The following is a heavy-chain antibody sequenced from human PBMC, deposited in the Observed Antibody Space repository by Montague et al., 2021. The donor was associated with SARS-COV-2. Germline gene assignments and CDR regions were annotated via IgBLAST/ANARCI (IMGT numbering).Heavy chain of an antibody. D-gene: IGHD1-14*01. V-gene: IGHV4-59*12. CDR2: IYPCGPT. CDR1: IVSLNAYY. CDR3: ATDDEHDRPADFDY. Sequence: SETLSLTCAVDIVSLNAYYRGWFRQPPGKGLERIGQIYPCGPTNYNPSLLSRVTLSMDTSRNPFSLKLKSVTTADTAMYYCATDDEHDRPADFDYWGRGILVTVSS. J-gene: IGHJ4*02.